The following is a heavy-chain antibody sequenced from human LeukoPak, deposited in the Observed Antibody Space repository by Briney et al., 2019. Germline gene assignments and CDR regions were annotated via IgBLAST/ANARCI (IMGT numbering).Heavy chain of an antibody. J-gene: IGHJ4*02. CDR2: IIPIFGTA. V-gene: IGHV1-69*13. CDR3: ASAASGSYRHFDY. CDR1: GGTFISYA. D-gene: IGHD1-26*01. Sequence: ASVKVSCKASGGTFISYAISWVRQAPGQGLEWMGGIIPIFGTANYAQKFQGRVTITADESTSTAYMELSSLRSEDTAVYYCASAASGSYRHFDYWGQGTLVTVSS.